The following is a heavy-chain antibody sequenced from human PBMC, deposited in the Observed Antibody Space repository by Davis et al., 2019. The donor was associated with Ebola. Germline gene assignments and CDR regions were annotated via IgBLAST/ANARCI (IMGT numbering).Heavy chain of an antibody. V-gene: IGHV1-69*13. CDR1: GGSFSSHP. J-gene: IGHJ4*02. D-gene: IGHD3-9*01. CDR2: IIPIFDTP. Sequence: SVQVACKTSGGSFSSHPISWVRQAPRQGLEWMGGIIPIFDTPHYAQKFQGRITITADASTSTAYMELSSLRSEDTATYFCARDFDGGNYYFDYWGPGTPVTVSS. CDR3: ARDFDGGNYYFDY.